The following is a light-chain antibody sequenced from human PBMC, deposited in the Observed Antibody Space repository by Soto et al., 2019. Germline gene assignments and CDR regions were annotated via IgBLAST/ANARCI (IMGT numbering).Light chain of an antibody. J-gene: IGKJ4*01. Sequence: EIVMTQSPATLSVSPGERATLSCRASQSVGSDLAWYQQKPGQAPRLVIYGASGRATGVPDKFSGSGSGTIFTLTIERVEAEDSAVYHCQQYATSPLTFGGGTTLEIK. CDR3: QQYATSPLT. CDR1: QSVGSD. CDR2: GAS. V-gene: IGKV3D-15*01.